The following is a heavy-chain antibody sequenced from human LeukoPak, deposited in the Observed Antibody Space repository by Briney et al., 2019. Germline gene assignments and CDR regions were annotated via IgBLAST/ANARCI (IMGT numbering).Heavy chain of an antibody. D-gene: IGHD6-19*01. CDR1: GFTFSSYA. Sequence: PGGSLRLSCAASGFTFSSYAMSWVRQTPGKGLEWVSAISGSGGSTYYADSVGGRFTISRDNSKNTLYLQMNSQRAEDTAVYYCAKALVAGKDYWGQGTLVTVSS. J-gene: IGHJ4*02. CDR2: ISGSGGST. CDR3: AKALVAGKDY. V-gene: IGHV3-23*01.